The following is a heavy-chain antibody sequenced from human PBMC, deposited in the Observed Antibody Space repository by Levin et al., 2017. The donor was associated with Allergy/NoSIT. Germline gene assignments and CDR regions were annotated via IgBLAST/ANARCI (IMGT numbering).Heavy chain of an antibody. CDR2: IYYSGST. V-gene: IGHV4-59*01. D-gene: IGHD5/OR15-5a*01. CDR1: GGSISPYY. CDR3: ARLYDYFHY. J-gene: IGHJ4*02. Sequence: SETLSLTCTVSGGSISPYYWSWIRQPPGKGLEWIGYIYYSGSTNYNPSLKSRVTISVDTSKNQFSLKLSSVTAADTAVYYCARLYDYFHYWGQGTLVTVSS.